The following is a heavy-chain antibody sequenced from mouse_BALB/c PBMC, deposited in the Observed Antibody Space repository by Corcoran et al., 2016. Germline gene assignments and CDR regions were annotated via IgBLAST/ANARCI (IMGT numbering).Heavy chain of an antibody. CDR2: IDPANGNT. D-gene: IGHD3-3*01. CDR3: ARGLRPMDY. CDR1: GFNIKDTY. V-gene: IGHV14-3*02. J-gene: IGHJ4*01. Sequence: EVQLQQCGAELVQPGASVKSSCTASGFNIKDTYRHWVKQRPEQSLEWIGRIDPANGNTKYYPKCQGKATIQAYTSSNTAYLQTSSLTSEDTAVYSCARGLRPMDYWGQGTPVTVSS.